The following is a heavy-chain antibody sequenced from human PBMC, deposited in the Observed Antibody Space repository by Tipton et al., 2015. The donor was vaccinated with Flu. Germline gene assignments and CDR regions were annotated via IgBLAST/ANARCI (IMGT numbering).Heavy chain of an antibody. CDR2: IYPTGTT. CDR3: ARLSYYDVDLKNFYFDY. CDR1: SGSIGSTNYF. V-gene: IGHV4-39*01. D-gene: IGHD3-10*02. Sequence: TLSLTCTVSSGSIGSTNYFCAWIRQPPGKRLELIGSIYPTGTTYYNPSLKSRVTISVDTSKRQFSLMLKSVIAADTAVYFCARLSYYDVDLKNFYFDYWGQGALVTVSS. J-gene: IGHJ4*02.